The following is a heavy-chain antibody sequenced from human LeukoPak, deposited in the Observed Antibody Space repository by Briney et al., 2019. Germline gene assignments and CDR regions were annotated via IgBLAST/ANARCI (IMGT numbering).Heavy chain of an antibody. CDR3: ARDGVAVAGKPYYYYMDV. V-gene: IGHV1-69*05. CDR2: IIPIFGTA. Sequence: SVRLSCXTSGYTFNIFAITWVRQARGQGLEWMGGIIPIFGTANYAQKFQGRVTITTDESTSTAYMELSSLRSEDTAVYYCARDGVAVAGKPYYYYMDVWGKGTTVTVSS. D-gene: IGHD6-19*01. J-gene: IGHJ6*03. CDR1: GYTFNIFA.